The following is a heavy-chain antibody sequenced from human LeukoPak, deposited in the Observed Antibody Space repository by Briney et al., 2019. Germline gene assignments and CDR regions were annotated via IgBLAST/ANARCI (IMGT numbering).Heavy chain of an antibody. Sequence: GGSLRLSCAASGLTFSDYYMSWIRQAAGKGLEWVSYISSGSSSTNYADSVKGRFNISRDNAKNALYLQMNSLRAEDTAIYYCARVCTEYYDSSGYYFESVLDYWGQETLVTVSS. CDR1: GLTFSDYY. CDR3: ARVCTEYYDSSGYYFESVLDY. J-gene: IGHJ4*02. CDR2: ISSGSSST. D-gene: IGHD3-22*01. V-gene: IGHV3-11*05.